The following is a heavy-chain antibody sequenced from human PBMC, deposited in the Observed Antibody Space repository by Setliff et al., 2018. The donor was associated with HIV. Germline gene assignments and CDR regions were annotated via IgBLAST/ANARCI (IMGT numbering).Heavy chain of an antibody. D-gene: IGHD3-9*01. J-gene: IGHJ4*02. CDR3: ARLYYAISTAYVDGFDS. V-gene: IGHV4-61*05. Sequence: NPSETLSLTCTVSGGSISSSSYYWGWVRQPPGKGLEWIGYMYYSGNTNYNPSLKIRVSISVDTSKNQFSLRLSSVTAADSAVYYCARLYYAISTAYVDGFDSWGQGTLVTVSS. CDR1: GGSISSSSYY. CDR2: MYYSGNT.